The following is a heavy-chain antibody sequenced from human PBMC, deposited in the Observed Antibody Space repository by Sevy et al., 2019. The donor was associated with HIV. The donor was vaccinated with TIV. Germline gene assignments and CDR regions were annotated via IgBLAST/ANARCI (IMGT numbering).Heavy chain of an antibody. V-gene: IGHV4-38-2*01. J-gene: IGHJ5*02. Sequence: SETLSLTCAVSGYSISSGYYWGWIRQPPGKGLEWIGSIYHSGSTYYNPSLKSRVTISVDTSKNQFSLKLSSVTAADTAVYYCASSYGYCSSTSCLDNWFDPWGQGTLVTVSS. CDR3: ASSYGYCSSTSCLDNWFDP. CDR2: IYHSGST. D-gene: IGHD2-2*01. CDR1: GYSISSGYY.